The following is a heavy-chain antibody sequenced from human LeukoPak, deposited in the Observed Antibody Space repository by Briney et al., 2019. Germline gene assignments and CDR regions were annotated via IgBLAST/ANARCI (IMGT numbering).Heavy chain of an antibody. CDR2: INPNSGDT. CDR3: ARGGFGMRILPIDY. V-gene: IGHV1-2*02. D-gene: IGHD1-26*01. CDR1: GYNLTVYY. J-gene: IGHJ4*02. Sequence: ASVKVSCKSSGYNLTVYYMHWVRQAPAQGIEWMGWINPNSGDTNYPQSFQERVTMTRDTSVSTAYMELSRLRSDDTTVYYCARGGFGMRILPIDYWGQGTLVTVSS.